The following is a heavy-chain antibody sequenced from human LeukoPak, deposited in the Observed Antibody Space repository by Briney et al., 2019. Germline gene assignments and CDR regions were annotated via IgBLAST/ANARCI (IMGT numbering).Heavy chain of an antibody. V-gene: IGHV4-59*01. Sequence: SETLSLTCAVSGGSISSYYWSWIRQPPGKGLEWIGYIYYSGSTNYNPSLKSRVTISVDTSKNQFSLKLSSVTAADTAVYYYARDCTNAGSGMDVWGQGTTVTVSS. CDR2: IYYSGST. J-gene: IGHJ6*02. D-gene: IGHD2-8*01. CDR3: ARDCTNAGSGMDV. CDR1: GGSISSYY.